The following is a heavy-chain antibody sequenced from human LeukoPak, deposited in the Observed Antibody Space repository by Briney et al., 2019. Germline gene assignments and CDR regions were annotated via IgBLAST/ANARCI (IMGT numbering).Heavy chain of an antibody. Sequence: SETLSLTCTVSGGSVSSRPHFWAWIRQTPGKGLEWIGTIYYTGSANYNPSLKSRVTMSVDTSKDHFSLNLSSVTATDTAVYFCVRLMGGYFAGNTFDIWGQGTVVSVSS. D-gene: IGHD3-22*01. CDR3: VRLMGGYFAGNTFDI. CDR2: IYYTGSA. V-gene: IGHV4-39*02. J-gene: IGHJ3*02. CDR1: GGSVSSRPHF.